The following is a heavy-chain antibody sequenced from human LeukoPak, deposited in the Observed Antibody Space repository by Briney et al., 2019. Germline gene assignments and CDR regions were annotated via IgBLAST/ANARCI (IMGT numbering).Heavy chain of an antibody. J-gene: IGHJ5*02. D-gene: IGHD3-10*01. CDR1: GYTFTGYY. Sequence: GASVKVSCKASGYTFTGYYMHWVRQAPGQGLGRMGWINPNSGGTNYAQKFQGRVTMTRDTSISTAYMELSRLRSDDTAVYYCARDSGDYYGSGIFRWFDPWGQGTLVTVSS. CDR3: ARDSGDYYGSGIFRWFDP. V-gene: IGHV1-2*02. CDR2: INPNSGGT.